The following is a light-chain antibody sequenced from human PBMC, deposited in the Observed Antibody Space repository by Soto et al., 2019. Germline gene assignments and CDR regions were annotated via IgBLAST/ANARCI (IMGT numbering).Light chain of an antibody. V-gene: IGKV2-30*02. Sequence: DVVMTQSPVSLPVTLGQPASISCRSSQSLVHNDGNTYLFWFQQRPGQSPRRLIYKVSKRGCGVPERFSGSGSGTDFTLKINRVEAEDVGVYYCMQSAHWPHTFGQGTKLEIK. J-gene: IGKJ2*01. CDR1: QSLVHNDGNTY. CDR3: MQSAHWPHT. CDR2: KVS.